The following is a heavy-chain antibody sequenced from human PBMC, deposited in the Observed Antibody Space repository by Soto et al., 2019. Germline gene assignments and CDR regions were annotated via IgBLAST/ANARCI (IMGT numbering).Heavy chain of an antibody. Sequence: GGSLRLSCAASGFTFSSYGMHWVRQAPGKGLEWVAVIWYDGSNKYYADSVKGRFTISRDNSKNTLYLQLNSLRAEDTAVYYCASSPRNQSDERGQRTPVTVSS. CDR1: GFTFSSYG. V-gene: IGHV3-33*01. CDR2: IWYDGSNK. J-gene: IGHJ4*02. CDR3: ASSPRNQSDE. D-gene: IGHD1-1*01.